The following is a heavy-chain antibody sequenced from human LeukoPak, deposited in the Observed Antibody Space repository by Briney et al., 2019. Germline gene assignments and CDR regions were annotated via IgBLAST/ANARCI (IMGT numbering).Heavy chain of an antibody. J-gene: IGHJ6*03. V-gene: IGHV3-23*01. CDR1: GVSFSSFA. Sequence: WGSLTLSCAASGVSFSSFAMNWVRQAPGKGLEWVSVISVSGENTYYANSVKGRFTISRDNSKNTVFLQMDSLRTEDTAVYYCARATVTRSYMDVWGKGTTVIVSS. CDR2: ISVSGENT. CDR3: ARATVTRSYMDV. D-gene: IGHD5-24*01.